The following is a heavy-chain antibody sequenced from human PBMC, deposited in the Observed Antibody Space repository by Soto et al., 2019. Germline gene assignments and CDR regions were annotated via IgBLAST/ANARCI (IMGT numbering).Heavy chain of an antibody. CDR1: GGSISSYY. V-gene: IGHV4-59*01. D-gene: IGHD4-17*01. J-gene: IGHJ4*02. Sequence: PSETLSLTCTVSGGSISSYYWSWIRQPPGKGLEWIGYIYYSGSTNYNPSLKSRVTISVDTSTSTAYMELRSLRSDDTAVYYCARVSTTVVKVGGDYWGQGTLVTVSS. CDR3: ARVSTTVVKVGGDY. CDR2: IYYSGST.